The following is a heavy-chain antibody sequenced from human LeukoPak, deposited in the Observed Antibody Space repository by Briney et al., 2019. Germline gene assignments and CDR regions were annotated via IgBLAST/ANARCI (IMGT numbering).Heavy chain of an antibody. CDR2: IYYSGST. CDR3: ARDRTLDAFDI. J-gene: IGHJ3*02. CDR1: GGSISSYY. D-gene: IGHD3-16*01. Sequence: SETLSLTCTVSGGSISSYYRSWLRQPPGKGLEWIGYIYYSGSTNYNPSLKSRVTISVDTSKNQFSLKLSSVTAADTAVYYCARDRTLDAFDIWGQGTMVTVSS. V-gene: IGHV4-59*01.